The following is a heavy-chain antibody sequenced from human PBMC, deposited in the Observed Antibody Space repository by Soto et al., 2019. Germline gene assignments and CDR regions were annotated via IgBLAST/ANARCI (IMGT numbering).Heavy chain of an antibody. J-gene: IGHJ6*03. V-gene: IGHV3-73*01. CDR1: GFTFSGSA. CDR3: SRQASDFWSGKPKYYMDV. Sequence: EVQLVESGGGLVQPGGSLKLSCAASGFTFSGSAMHWVRQASGKGLEWVGRIRSKGNNYATAYGASLKGRFTISRDDSKNTAYLQMNSLNTEDTAVYYCSRQASDFWSGKPKYYMDVWGNGTTVTVSS. D-gene: IGHD3-3*01. CDR2: IRSKGNNYAT.